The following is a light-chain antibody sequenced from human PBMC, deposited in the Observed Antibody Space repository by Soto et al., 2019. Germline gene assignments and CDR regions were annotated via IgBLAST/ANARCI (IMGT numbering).Light chain of an antibody. V-gene: IGLV2-14*01. J-gene: IGLJ2*01. Sequence: QSALTQPASVSGSPGQSITISCTGTSSDVGGYNYVSWYQQHPGKAPKLMIYDVNNRPSGVSNRFSGSKSGNTASLTISGLQAEDEADYYCSSYTSSSTRGVFGGGTKLTVL. CDR1: SSDVGGYNY. CDR3: SSYTSSSTRGV. CDR2: DVN.